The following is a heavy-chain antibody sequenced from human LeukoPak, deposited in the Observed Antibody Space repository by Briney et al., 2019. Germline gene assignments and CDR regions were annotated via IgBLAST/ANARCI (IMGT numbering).Heavy chain of an antibody. V-gene: IGHV1-18*01. J-gene: IGHJ4*02. D-gene: IGHD3-10*01. Sequence: ASVKVSCKASGYTFTSYGISWVRQAPGQGREWMGWISAYNGNTNYAQKLQGRVTMTTDTSTSTAYMELRSLRSDDTAVYYCARQGLLWFGELFVEYYFDYWGQGTLVTVSS. CDR1: GYTFTSYG. CDR2: ISAYNGNT. CDR3: ARQGLLWFGELFVEYYFDY.